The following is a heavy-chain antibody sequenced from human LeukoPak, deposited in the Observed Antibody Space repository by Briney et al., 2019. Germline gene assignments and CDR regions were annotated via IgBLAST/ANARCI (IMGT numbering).Heavy chain of an antibody. CDR3: AHGSMYQLDY. CDR2: IIGGAGGT. J-gene: IGHJ4*02. D-gene: IGHD2-2*01. CDR1: GFTFSSYG. V-gene: IGHV3-23*01. Sequence: GGSLRLSCAASGFTFSSYGMSWVRQAPGKGLEWVSGIIGGAGGTYYADSVKGRFTISRDNSKNTLYLQMNSLRAEDTAVYYCAHGSMYQLDYWGQGTLVTVSS.